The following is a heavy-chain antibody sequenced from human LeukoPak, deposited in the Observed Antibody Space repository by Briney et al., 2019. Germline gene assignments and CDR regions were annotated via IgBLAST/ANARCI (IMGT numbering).Heavy chain of an antibody. D-gene: IGHD2-15*01. CDR2: ISTYNGDT. Sequence: ASVKVSCKASGYTFTSYAISWVRQAPGQGLEWMGWISTYNGDTNYPQKLQGRVIMTTDTATSTAYMELRSLRTNDTAVYYCARDPAATPSQYNFYYYYMDVWGNGTTVTVSS. CDR3: ARDPAATPSQYNFYYYYMDV. J-gene: IGHJ6*03. V-gene: IGHV1-18*01. CDR1: GYTFTSYA.